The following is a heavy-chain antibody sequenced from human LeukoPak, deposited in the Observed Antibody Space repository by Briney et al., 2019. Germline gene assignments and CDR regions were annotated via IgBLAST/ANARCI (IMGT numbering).Heavy chain of an antibody. V-gene: IGHV4-59*01. Sequence: SETLSLTCTVSGGSISNYYWSWIRQPPGKGLEWIGYIYYSGSTDYNPSLKSRVAISVDTSKNQFCLRLSSVTAADTAVYYCAIPRAAGDYYGMDVWGQGTTVTVSS. D-gene: IGHD6-13*01. CDR3: AIPRAAGDYYGMDV. J-gene: IGHJ6*02. CDR1: GGSISNYY. CDR2: IYYSGST.